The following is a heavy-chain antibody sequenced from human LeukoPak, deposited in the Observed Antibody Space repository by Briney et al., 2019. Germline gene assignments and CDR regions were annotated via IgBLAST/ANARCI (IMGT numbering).Heavy chain of an antibody. CDR3: VKGRRIAVAGEYFQH. Sequence: GGSLRLSCSASGFTFSSYAMHWVRQAPGKGLEYVSAISSNGGSTYYADSVKGRFTISRDNSKNTLCLQMSSLRAEDTAVYYCVKGRRIAVAGEYFQHWGQGTLVTVSS. J-gene: IGHJ1*01. CDR2: ISSNGGST. CDR1: GFTFSSYA. V-gene: IGHV3-64D*09. D-gene: IGHD6-19*01.